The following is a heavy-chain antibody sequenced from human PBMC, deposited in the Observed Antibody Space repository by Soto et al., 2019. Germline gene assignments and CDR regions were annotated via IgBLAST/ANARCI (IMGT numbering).Heavy chain of an antibody. D-gene: IGHD3-22*01. CDR1: GFTFSTYA. Sequence: EVQLLESGGGLVQPGGSLRLSCAASGFTFSTYAMGWVRQAPGKGLEWVATIAGSGAGTYCADSAKGRFTISRDNFTITLILPMSSLRVDDTAVYYCAKAFDTRGYRYARACVYGGQGPLISFSS. CDR3: AKAFDTRGYRYARACVY. CDR2: IAGSGAGT. V-gene: IGHV3-23*01. J-gene: IGHJ4*02.